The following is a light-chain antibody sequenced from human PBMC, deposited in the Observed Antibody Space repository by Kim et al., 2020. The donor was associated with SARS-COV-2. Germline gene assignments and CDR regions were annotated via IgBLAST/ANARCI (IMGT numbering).Light chain of an antibody. J-gene: IGKJ1*01. CDR1: QDIRYY. CDR3: QKYSSAAPWT. CDR2: GAS. Sequence: DIQMTQSPSSLSASAGDRVTITCRASQDIRYYVAWYQHKSGKPPKLLIAGASTLHSGVPSRFSGFGSGTDFTLTISSLQPEDAATYYCQKYSSAAPWTFGQGTRVDIK. V-gene: IGKV1-27*01.